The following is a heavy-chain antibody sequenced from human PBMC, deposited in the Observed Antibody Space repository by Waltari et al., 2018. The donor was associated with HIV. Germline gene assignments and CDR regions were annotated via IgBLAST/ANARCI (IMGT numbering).Heavy chain of an antibody. CDR2: IYYSGST. CDR3: ARHGDCSGGSCYPGGMDV. Sequence: QLQLQESGPGLVKPSETLSLTCTVSGGSISSSSYYWGWIRQPPGKGLEWIGSIYYSGSTYYNPSPKSRVTISVDTSKNQFSLKLSSVTAADTAVYYCARHGDCSGGSCYPGGMDVWGQGTTVTVSS. V-gene: IGHV4-39*01. CDR1: GGSISSSSYY. D-gene: IGHD2-15*01. J-gene: IGHJ6*02.